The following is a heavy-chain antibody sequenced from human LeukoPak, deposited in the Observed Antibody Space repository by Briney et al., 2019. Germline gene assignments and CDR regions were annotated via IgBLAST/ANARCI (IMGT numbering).Heavy chain of an antibody. V-gene: IGHV4-34*01. CDR2: INHSGST. D-gene: IGHD6-19*01. Sequence: SETLSLTCAVYGGSFSGYYWSWIRQPPGKGLEWIGEINHSGSTNYNPSPKSRVTISVDTSKNQFSLKLSSVTAADTAVYYCASCSLAVAAPRWFDPWGQGTPVTVSS. J-gene: IGHJ5*02. CDR1: GGSFSGYY. CDR3: ASCSLAVAAPRWFDP.